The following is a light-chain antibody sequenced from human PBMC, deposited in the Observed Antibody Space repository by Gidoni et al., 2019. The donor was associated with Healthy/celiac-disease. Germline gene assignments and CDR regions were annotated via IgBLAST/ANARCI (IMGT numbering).Light chain of an antibody. J-gene: IGKJ2*01. CDR1: QDISNY. V-gene: IGKV1-33*01. CDR3: QQYDNLPYT. CDR2: DAS. Sequence: IPMTQSPSSLSASVGDRVTITCQASQDISNYLNWYQQKPGKAPKLLIYDASNLETGVPSRFSGSGSGTDFTVTISSLQPEDIATYYCQQYDNLPYTFGQGTKLEIK.